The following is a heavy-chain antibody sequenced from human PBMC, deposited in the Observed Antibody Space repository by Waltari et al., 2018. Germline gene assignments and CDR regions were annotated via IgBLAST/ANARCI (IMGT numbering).Heavy chain of an antibody. D-gene: IGHD3-16*01. V-gene: IGHV4-59*01. CDR2: IYYSGST. CDR1: GGSISSYY. Sequence: QVQLQASGPGLVKPSETLSLTCTVSGGSISSYYWRWIRQPPGKGLDWIGYIYYSGSTNYNPSLKSRVTISVDTSKNQFSLKLSSVTAADTAVYYCASGGAWGQGTLVTVSS. CDR3: ASGGA. J-gene: IGHJ5*02.